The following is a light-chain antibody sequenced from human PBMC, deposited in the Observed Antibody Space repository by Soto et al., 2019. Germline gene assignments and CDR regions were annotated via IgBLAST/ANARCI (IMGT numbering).Light chain of an antibody. CDR3: QQAYNVPYT. J-gene: IGKJ2*01. CDR2: AAS. V-gene: IGKV1-12*01. CDR1: QGISSS. Sequence: DIQMTQSPSSISASVGDRVNTTCRASQGISSSLAWYQQKVGKAPKLLIYAASTLQSGVPSRFSGSGSGTDFTLTISILQPEDFATYFCQQAYNVPYTFGQGTNLEIK.